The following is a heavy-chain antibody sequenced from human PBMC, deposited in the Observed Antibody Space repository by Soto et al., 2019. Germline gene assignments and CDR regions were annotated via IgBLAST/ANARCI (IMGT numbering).Heavy chain of an antibody. CDR1: GFTFSTYS. V-gene: IGHV3-21*01. CDR3: ARNPLVGATPGWFDP. CDR2: ISGSSNYI. J-gene: IGHJ5*02. Sequence: EVQVVESGGGLVKPGGSLRLSCAASGFTFSTYSMNWVRQAPGKGLEWVSSISGSSNYINYADSVKGRFTISRDNAKNSQYLQINSLRAEDTAVYYCARNPLVGATPGWFDPWGQGTLVTVSS. D-gene: IGHD1-26*01.